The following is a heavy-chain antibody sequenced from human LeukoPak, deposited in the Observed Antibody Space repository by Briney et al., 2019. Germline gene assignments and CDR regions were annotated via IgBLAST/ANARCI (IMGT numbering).Heavy chain of an antibody. J-gene: IGHJ6*02. CDR3: ASREDYYYGMDV. D-gene: IGHD1-26*01. CDR1: GGTFSSYP. CDR2: IIPFLGIV. V-gene: IGHV1-69*02. Sequence: SVKVSRKASGGTFSSYPISWVRQAPGQGLEWMGRIIPFLGIVNYAQEFQGRVTITADKSTSTAYMELSSLRSEDTAVYHCASREDYYYGMDVWGQGTTVTVSS.